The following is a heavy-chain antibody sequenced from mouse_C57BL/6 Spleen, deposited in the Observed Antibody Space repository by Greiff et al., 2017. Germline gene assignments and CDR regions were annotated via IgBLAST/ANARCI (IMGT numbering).Heavy chain of an antibody. CDR2: ISNGGGST. D-gene: IGHD1-1*01. Sequence: EVQLVESGGGLVQPGGSLKLSCAASGFTFSDYYMYWVRQTPEKRLEWVAYISNGGGSTYYPDTVKGRFTISRDNAKNTLYLQMSRLKSEDTAMYYCARQGLRYDFDYWGQGTTLTVSS. J-gene: IGHJ2*01. V-gene: IGHV5-12*01. CDR1: GFTFSDYY. CDR3: ARQGLRYDFDY.